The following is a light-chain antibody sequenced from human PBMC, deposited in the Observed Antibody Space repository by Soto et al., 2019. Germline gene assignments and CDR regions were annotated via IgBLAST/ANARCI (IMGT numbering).Light chain of an antibody. V-gene: IGKV4-1*01. CDR1: QSVLYSSNNKNY. J-gene: IGKJ1*01. CDR2: WAS. CDR3: QQYYSTPLT. Sequence: DIVMTQSPDSLAVSLGERATINCKSSQSVLYSSNNKNYLALYQQKPGQPPKLLIYWASTRESGVPDRFSGSGSWTDFTLTISSLQAEDVAVYYCQQYYSTPLTFGQGTKVELK.